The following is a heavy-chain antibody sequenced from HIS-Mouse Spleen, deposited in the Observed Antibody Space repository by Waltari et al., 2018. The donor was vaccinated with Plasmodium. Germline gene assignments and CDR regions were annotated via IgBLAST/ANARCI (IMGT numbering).Heavy chain of an antibody. CDR1: GFTFRSYG. D-gene: IGHD6-13*01. J-gene: IGHJ4*02. Sequence: QVQLVESGGGVVQPGRSLRLSCAALGFTFRSYGMHWVRQAPGKGLEWVAVISYDGSNKYYADSVKGRFTISRDNSKNTLYLQMNSLRAEDTAVYYCAKDRRSSSWYVDYWGQGTLVTVSS. CDR3: AKDRRSSSWYVDY. CDR2: ISYDGSNK. V-gene: IGHV3-30*18.